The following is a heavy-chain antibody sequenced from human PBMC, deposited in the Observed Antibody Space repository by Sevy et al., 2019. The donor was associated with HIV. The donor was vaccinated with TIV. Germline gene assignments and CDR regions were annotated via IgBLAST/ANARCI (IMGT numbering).Heavy chain of an antibody. CDR2: IRYSGRT. D-gene: IGHD1-26*01. J-gene: IGHJ4*02. Sequence: SETLSLTCAVSGASISSSGYYWGWIRQPPGKGLEWIASIRYSGRTYYNPSLKSRVTISADTSKNQFSLRLSSVTAADTAMYYCAGENAWGRGYSWGQGTLVTVSS. V-gene: IGHV4-39*01. CDR3: AGENAWGRGYS. CDR1: GASISSSGYY.